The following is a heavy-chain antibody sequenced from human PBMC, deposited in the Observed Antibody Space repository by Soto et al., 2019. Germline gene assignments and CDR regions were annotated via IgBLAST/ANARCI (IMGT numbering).Heavy chain of an antibody. D-gene: IGHD1-26*01. V-gene: IGHV3-30-3*01. CDR2: TTYDGSNN. CDR3: TRVGGSYYGSWDY. CDR1: GFTFSSYV. Sequence: QVQLVESGGGVVQPGRSLRLSCVASGFTFSSYVMHWVRQAPGKGLGWVAVTTYDGSNNQYADSVKGRFTISRDNSKSTLFLQMNTLRPEDTAVYYCTRVGGSYYGSWDYWGQGTLVTVSS. J-gene: IGHJ4*02.